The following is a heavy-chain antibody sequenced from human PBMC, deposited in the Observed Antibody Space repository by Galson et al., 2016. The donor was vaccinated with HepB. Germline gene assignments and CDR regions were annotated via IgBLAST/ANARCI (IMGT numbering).Heavy chain of an antibody. Sequence: SLRLSCAASGFTFSRNGMHWVRQAPGKGLEWVAVIWDDGSNKYHADSVKGRFTISRDNSKNTLYLQMNSLRAEDTAVYYCASEAPILAPTLDYWGQGTLVTVSS. J-gene: IGHJ4*02. CDR3: ASEAPILAPTLDY. V-gene: IGHV3-33*01. CDR2: IWDDGSNK. D-gene: IGHD2/OR15-2a*01. CDR1: GFTFSRNG.